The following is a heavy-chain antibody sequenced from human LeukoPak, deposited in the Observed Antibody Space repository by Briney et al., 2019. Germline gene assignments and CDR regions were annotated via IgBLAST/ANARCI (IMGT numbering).Heavy chain of an antibody. CDR1: GGTFSSYA. CDR3: ARDRRAPAATNFNWFDP. V-gene: IGHV1-69*01. CDR2: IIPIFGTA. Sequence: GASVKVSCKASGGTFSSYAISWVRQAPRQGLEWMGGIIPIFGTANYAQKFQGRVTITADESTSTAYMELSSLRSEDTAVYYCARDRRAPAATNFNWFDPWGQGTLVTVSS. J-gene: IGHJ5*02. D-gene: IGHD2-2*01.